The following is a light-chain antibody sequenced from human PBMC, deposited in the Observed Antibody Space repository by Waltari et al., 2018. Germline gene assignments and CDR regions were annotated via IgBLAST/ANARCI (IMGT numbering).Light chain of an antibody. CDR2: DVA. Sequence: QSALTQPASMSGSPGQSITISCTGTSSDVDGFNFVSWYQQYPGKAPKLIIYDVANRPSGVSHRFSGSRSGNPASLTIAVLQAEDEADYYCSSYTSVNTRFGGGTKLTVL. CDR3: SSYTSVNTR. CDR1: SSDVDGFNF. J-gene: IGLJ2*01. V-gene: IGLV2-14*03.